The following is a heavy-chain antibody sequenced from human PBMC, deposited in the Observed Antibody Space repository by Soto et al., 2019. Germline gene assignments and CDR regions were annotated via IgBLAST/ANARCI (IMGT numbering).Heavy chain of an antibody. V-gene: IGHV3-30*18. J-gene: IGHJ6*02. CDR3: AKDIWFSPYDDDFDDYYYGMDV. CDR2: ISYDGSNK. CDR1: GFTFSSYG. D-gene: IGHD3-3*01. Sequence: GGSLRLSCAASGFTFSSYGMHWVRQAPGKGLEWVAVISYDGSNKYYADSVKGRFTISRDNSKNTLYLQMNSLRAEDTAVYYCAKDIWFSPYDDDFDDYYYGMDVWGQGTTVTVSS.